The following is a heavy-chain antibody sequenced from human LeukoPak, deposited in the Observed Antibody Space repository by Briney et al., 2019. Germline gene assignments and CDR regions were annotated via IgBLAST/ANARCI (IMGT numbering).Heavy chain of an antibody. CDR3: ARDPGYGLYYFDY. CDR1: GFTFSTYW. J-gene: IGHJ4*02. V-gene: IGHV3-74*01. CDR2: INSDGSST. Sequence: PGGSLRLSCAASGFTFSTYWMHWVRQAPGKGLVWVSRINSDGSSTSYADSVKGRFTISRDNAKNTLYLQMNSLRAEDTAVYYCARDPGYGLYYFDYWGQGTLVTVSS. D-gene: IGHD3-16*01.